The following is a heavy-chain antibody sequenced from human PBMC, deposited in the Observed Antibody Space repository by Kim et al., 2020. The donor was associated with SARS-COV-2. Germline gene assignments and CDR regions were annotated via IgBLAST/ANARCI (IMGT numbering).Heavy chain of an antibody. D-gene: IGHD6-19*01. V-gene: IGHV3-23*01. J-gene: IGHJ4*02. CDR1: GFPFSIYV. CDR2: IRANGDST. CDR3: AKGGWLDQ. Sequence: GGSLRLSCEASGFPFSIYVMTWARQAPGKGLEWVAAIRANGDSTDYADSVKGRFTITRDNSKNTVDLQMNSLRAEDTAVYYCAKGGWLDQLGQGTLVTVS.